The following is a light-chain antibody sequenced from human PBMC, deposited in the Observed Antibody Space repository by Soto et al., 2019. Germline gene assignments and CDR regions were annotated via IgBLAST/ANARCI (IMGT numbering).Light chain of an antibody. V-gene: IGKV1-39*01. CDR3: QQSYSTPWT. CDR2: AAS. Sequence: DIQMTQSPSSLSASVGDRVTITCRASQSISSYLNWYQQKPGKAPKLLIYAASSLQSGVPSSFSGSGSGTDFTLTISSLQPEDFATSDCQQSYSTPWTFGQGTKVEIK. CDR1: QSISSY. J-gene: IGKJ1*01.